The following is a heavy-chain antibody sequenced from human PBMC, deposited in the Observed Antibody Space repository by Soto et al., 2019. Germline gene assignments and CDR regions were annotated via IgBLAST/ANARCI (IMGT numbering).Heavy chain of an antibody. D-gene: IGHD6-19*01. CDR1: GGSISSYY. CDR3: ARDSTGWHVRKPEYYFDY. Sequence: SETLSLTCTVSGGSISSYYWSWIRQPPGKGLEWIGYIYYSGSTNYNPSLKSRVTISVDTSKNQFSLKLSSVTAADTAVYYCARDSTGWHVRKPEYYFDYWGQGTLVTVSS. J-gene: IGHJ4*02. V-gene: IGHV4-59*01. CDR2: IYYSGST.